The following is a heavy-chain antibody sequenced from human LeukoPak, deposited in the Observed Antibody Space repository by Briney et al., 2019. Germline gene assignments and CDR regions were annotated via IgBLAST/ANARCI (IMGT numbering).Heavy chain of an antibody. CDR1: GGSFSGYY. CDR3: AKAPYYYDSSGYHNAFDI. Sequence: SETLSLTCAVYGGSFSGYYWSWIRQPPGKGLEWIGEINHSGSTNYNPSHKRRVTISVDTSKNQFSLKLSSVTAADTAVYYCAKAPYYYDSSGYHNAFDIWGQGTMVTVSS. D-gene: IGHD3-22*01. CDR2: INHSGST. V-gene: IGHV4-34*01. J-gene: IGHJ3*02.